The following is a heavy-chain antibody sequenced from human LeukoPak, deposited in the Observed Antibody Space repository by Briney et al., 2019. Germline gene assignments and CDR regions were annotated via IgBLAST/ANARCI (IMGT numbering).Heavy chain of an antibody. CDR1: GYTFTSYY. CDR3: ATGYSSGSFDY. J-gene: IGHJ4*02. V-gene: IGHV1-46*01. Sequence: GASVKVSCKVSGYTFTSYYMHWVRQAPGQGLEWMGIINPSGGSTGYAQKFQGRVTMTRDTSTSTVYMELSSLRSEDTAVYYCATGYSSGSFDYWGQGTLVTVSS. D-gene: IGHD6-19*01. CDR2: INPSGGST.